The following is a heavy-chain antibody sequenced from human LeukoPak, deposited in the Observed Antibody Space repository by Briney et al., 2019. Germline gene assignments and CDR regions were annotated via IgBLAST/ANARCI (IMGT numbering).Heavy chain of an antibody. CDR2: IYYSEIT. D-gene: IGHD7-27*01. CDR1: GDSINSYY. Sequence: PSETLSLTCTVSGDSINSYYWSWIRQPPGKGLEWIGCIYYSEITKYNPSLKSRVTISVDTSRNRFSLKLSSVTAADTALYYCAKTGDRTGYYYYYMDVWGKGTTVTVSS. V-gene: IGHV4-59*01. J-gene: IGHJ6*03. CDR3: AKTGDRTGYYYYYMDV.